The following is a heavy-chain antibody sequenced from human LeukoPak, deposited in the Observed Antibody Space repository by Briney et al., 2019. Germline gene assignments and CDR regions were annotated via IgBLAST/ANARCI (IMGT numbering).Heavy chain of an antibody. CDR1: GGSFSGYY. V-gene: IGHV4-34*01. CDR3: ARVTTARYSSSWYGSGANWFDP. Sequence: SETLSLTCAVYGGSFSGYYWSWIRQPPGKGLEWIGEINHSGSTNYNPSLKSRVTISVDTSKNQFSLKLSSVTAADTAVYYCARVTTARYSSSWYGSGANWFDPWGQGTLVTVSS. CDR2: INHSGST. D-gene: IGHD6-13*01. J-gene: IGHJ5*02.